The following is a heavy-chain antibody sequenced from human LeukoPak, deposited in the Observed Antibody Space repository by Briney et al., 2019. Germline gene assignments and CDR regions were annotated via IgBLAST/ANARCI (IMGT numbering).Heavy chain of an antibody. D-gene: IGHD3-10*01. CDR2: IYYSGST. CDR3: ARAPRGGWLGP. CDR1: GGSISIYY. V-gene: IGHV4-59*01. J-gene: IGHJ5*02. Sequence: SETLSLTCTVSGGSISIYYWSWIRQSPGKGLEWIGYIYYSGSTTYNPSLKSRVTISLDTPKKQMSLTLSSVTAADTAVYYCARAPRGGWLGPWGQGILVTVSS.